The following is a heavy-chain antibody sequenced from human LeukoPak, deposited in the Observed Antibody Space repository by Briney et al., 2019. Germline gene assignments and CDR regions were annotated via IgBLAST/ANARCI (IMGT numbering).Heavy chain of an antibody. J-gene: IGHJ5*02. D-gene: IGHD2-2*01. Sequence: GASVKVSCKASGYTFTGYYMHWVRQAPGQGLEWMGWINPNSGGTNYAQKFQGRVTMTRDTSISTAYMELSRLRSDDTAVYYCARGGFDCSSTSCPDWFDPWGQGTLVTVSS. CDR3: ARGGFDCSSTSCPDWFDP. CDR2: INPNSGGT. CDR1: GYTFTGYY. V-gene: IGHV1-2*02.